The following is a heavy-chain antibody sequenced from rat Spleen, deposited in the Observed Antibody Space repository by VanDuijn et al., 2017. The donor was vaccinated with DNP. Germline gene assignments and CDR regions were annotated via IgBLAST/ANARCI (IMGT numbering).Heavy chain of an antibody. Sequence: EVQLVESDGGLVQPGRSLKVSCAASGFSFSDYYMAWVRQAPKKGLEWVATISYDDSRTNYRDSVKGRFTISRDKPKSTLYLQMDSLRSEDTATYYCARHRIYNNLFDFWGQGVMVTVSS. CDR1: GFSFSDYY. CDR3: ARHRIYNNLFDF. V-gene: IGHV5-7*01. CDR2: ISYDDSRT. J-gene: IGHJ2*01. D-gene: IGHD1-10*01.